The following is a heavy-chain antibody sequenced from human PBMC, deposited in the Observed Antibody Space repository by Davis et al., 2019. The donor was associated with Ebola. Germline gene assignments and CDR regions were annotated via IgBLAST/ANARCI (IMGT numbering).Heavy chain of an antibody. V-gene: IGHV1-2*02. D-gene: IGHD4-17*01. CDR1: GYTFTGYY. CDR3: ASEERNYGDYGLSDY. Sequence: ASVQVSCKASGYTFTGYYMHWVRQAPGQGLEWMGWINPNSGGTNYAQKFQGRVTMTRDTSISTAYMELSRLRSDDTAVYYCASEERNYGDYGLSDYWGQGTLVTVSS. CDR2: INPNSGGT. J-gene: IGHJ4*02.